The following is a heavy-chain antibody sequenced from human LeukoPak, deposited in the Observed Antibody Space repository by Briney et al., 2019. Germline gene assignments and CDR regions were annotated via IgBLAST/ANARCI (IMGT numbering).Heavy chain of an antibody. Sequence: ASVKVSCKASGYTFTSYAMHWVRQAPGQRLEWMGWINAGNGNTKYSQEFQGRVTITRDTSASTAYMELSSLRSEDMAVYYCARARGYSYGSDYWGQGTLVTVSS. J-gene: IGHJ4*02. D-gene: IGHD5-18*01. V-gene: IGHV1-3*03. CDR3: ARARGYSYGSDY. CDR1: GYTFTSYA. CDR2: INAGNGNT.